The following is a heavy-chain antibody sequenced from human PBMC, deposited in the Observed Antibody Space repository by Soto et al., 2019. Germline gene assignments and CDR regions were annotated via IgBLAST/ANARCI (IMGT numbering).Heavy chain of an antibody. CDR1: GYTFITYG. D-gene: IGHD3-22*01. J-gene: IGHJ4*02. Sequence: QVQLVQSGAEVKKPGASVKVSCKASGYTFITYGVSWVRQAPGQGLDWLGWISTYNGNTRYAERLQGRVTMTTDTTTNTAYMKLRNLRSDDTAVYYCARGPSEYYDNSANYFLDYWGQGTLVTVSS. CDR2: ISTYNGNT. CDR3: ARGPSEYYDNSANYFLDY. V-gene: IGHV1-18*01.